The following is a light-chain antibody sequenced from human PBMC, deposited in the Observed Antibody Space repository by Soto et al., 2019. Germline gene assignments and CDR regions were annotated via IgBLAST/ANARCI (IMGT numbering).Light chain of an antibody. J-gene: IGKJ1*01. Sequence: EIVMTQSPATLSVSPGERATLSCRASQSVSSNLAWYQQKPGQAPRLLIYGASTRATDIPARFSGSGSGTECTLTINSLQSEDFAGYYCQQYNNWRGPFGQGTKVEIK. V-gene: IGKV3-15*01. CDR3: QQYNNWRGP. CDR2: GAS. CDR1: QSVSSN.